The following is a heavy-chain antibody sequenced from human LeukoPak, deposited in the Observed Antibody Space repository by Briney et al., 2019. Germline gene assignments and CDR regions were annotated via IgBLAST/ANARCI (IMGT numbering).Heavy chain of an antibody. V-gene: IGHV4-4*02. CDR2: IYHSGST. J-gene: IGHJ3*02. Sequence: SGTLSLTCAVSGGSISSSNWWSWVRQPPGKGLEWIGEIYHSGSTNYNPSLKSRVTISVDTSKNQFSLKLSSVTAADTAVYYCARRTEDCSSTSCLSPNAFDIWGQGTMVTVSS. CDR3: ARRTEDCSSTSCLSPNAFDI. D-gene: IGHD2-2*01. CDR1: GGSISSSNW.